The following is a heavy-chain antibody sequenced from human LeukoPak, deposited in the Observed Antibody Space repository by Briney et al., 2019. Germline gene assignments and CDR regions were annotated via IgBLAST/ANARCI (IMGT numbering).Heavy chain of an antibody. Sequence: PSETLSLTCTVSGGSISSYYWSWIRQPPGKGLEWIGYIYTSGSTNYNPSLKSRVTISVDTSKNQFSLKLSSVTAADTAVYYCAKSPSRTRYCYYYMDVWGKGTTVTVSS. CDR2: IYTSGST. CDR1: GGSISSYY. CDR3: AKSPSRTRYCYYYMDV. V-gene: IGHV4-4*09. J-gene: IGHJ6*03.